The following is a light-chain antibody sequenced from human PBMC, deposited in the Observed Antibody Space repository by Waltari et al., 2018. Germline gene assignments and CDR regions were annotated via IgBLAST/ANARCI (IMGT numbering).Light chain of an antibody. CDR1: SSDIGYYNA. V-gene: IGLV2-23*02. Sequence: QAAPTQSPSVSGSAGQSVTISCTGTSSDIGYYNAVSWYQQHPGKAPKLMNYEVTQRPPGVTYRFPGSNAGNTASLTISGLQAEDEADYYCSSYAGSGTYIFGAGTRLTVL. J-gene: IGLJ1*01. CDR3: SSYAGSGTYI. CDR2: EVT.